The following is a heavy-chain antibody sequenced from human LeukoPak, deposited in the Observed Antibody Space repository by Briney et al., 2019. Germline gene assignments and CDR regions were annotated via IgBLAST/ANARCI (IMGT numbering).Heavy chain of an antibody. V-gene: IGHV4-39*01. D-gene: IGHD6-19*01. CDR2: IYYSGST. Sequence: SETLSLTCTVSSGSISSSDFFWGWIRQPPGKGLEWIGNIYYSGSTNYNPSLKSRVAISVDTSKNQFSLKLSSVTAADTAVYYFARQTAGCPPRSDYWGQGTLVTVSS. J-gene: IGHJ4*02. CDR3: ARQTAGCPPRSDY. CDR1: SGSISSSDFF.